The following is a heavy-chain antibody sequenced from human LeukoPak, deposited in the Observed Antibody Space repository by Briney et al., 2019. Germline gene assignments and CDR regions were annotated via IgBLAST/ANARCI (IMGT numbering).Heavy chain of an antibody. CDR1: GFTLSSYS. V-gene: IGHV3-21*04. CDR2: ISSSSSYI. D-gene: IGHD3-3*01. CDR3: AKDPNPLYDFWTGYK. J-gene: IGHJ4*02. Sequence: GGSLRLSCAASGFTLSSYSMNWVRQAPGKGLEWVSSISSSSSYIYYADSVKGRFTISRDNAKNSLYLQMNNLRAEDTAVYYCAKDPNPLYDFWTGYKWGQGTLVTVSS.